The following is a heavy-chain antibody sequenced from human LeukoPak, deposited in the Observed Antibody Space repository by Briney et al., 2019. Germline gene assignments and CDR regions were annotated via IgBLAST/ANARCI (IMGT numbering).Heavy chain of an antibody. CDR3: ARVGNCSSTSCYGRRFDP. CDR1: GGSISSGGYY. D-gene: IGHD2-2*01. J-gene: IGHJ5*02. CDR2: IYYSGST. Sequence: PSETLSLTCTVSGGSISSGGYYWSWIRQHPGKVLEWIVYIYYSGSTYYNPSLKSRVTISVDTSKNQFSLKLSSVTAADTAVYYCARVGNCSSTSCYGRRFDPWGQGTLVTVSS. V-gene: IGHV4-31*03.